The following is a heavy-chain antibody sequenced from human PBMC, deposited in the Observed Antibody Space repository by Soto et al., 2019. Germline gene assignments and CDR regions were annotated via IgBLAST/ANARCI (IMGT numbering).Heavy chain of an antibody. Sequence: PSETLSLTCSVSGGSISVTSYFWAWLRQPPGKGLEWIASIYYAGRTYYNPSLESRITISVDTSKNQFSLKLSSVTDADTAIYYCARKHGDSVNWFDPWGQGTLVTVSS. CDR1: GGSISVTSYF. J-gene: IGHJ5*02. CDR2: IYYAGRT. D-gene: IGHD4-17*01. V-gene: IGHV4-39*01. CDR3: ARKHGDSVNWFDP.